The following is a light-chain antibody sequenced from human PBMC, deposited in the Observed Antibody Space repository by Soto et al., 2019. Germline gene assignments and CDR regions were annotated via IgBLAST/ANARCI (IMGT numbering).Light chain of an antibody. Sequence: EIVLTQSPDTLSLSPGERATLSCRASQSVNRGFLAWYQLKPGQAPRLLIYGASSRATGGPDRFSGSGSGTDFTLHISRLEPEDFAVYYCQQYVTSPRTFGQGTKVDIK. CDR3: QQYVTSPRT. CDR1: QSVNRGF. J-gene: IGKJ1*01. V-gene: IGKV3-20*01. CDR2: GAS.